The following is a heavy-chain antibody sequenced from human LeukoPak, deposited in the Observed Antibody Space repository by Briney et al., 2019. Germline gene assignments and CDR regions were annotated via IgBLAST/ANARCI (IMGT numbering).Heavy chain of an antibody. J-gene: IGHJ1*01. CDR2: ISGSGGST. V-gene: IGHV3-23*01. Sequence: GGSLRLSCAASGFTFSSYAMNWVRQAPGKGLEWVSGISGSGGSTYYADSVKGRFTISRDNSKNTLYLQMNSLRAEDTAVYYCARDGHYDILTGYFQDWGQGTLVTVSS. CDR3: ARDGHYDILTGYFQD. D-gene: IGHD3-9*01. CDR1: GFTFSSYA.